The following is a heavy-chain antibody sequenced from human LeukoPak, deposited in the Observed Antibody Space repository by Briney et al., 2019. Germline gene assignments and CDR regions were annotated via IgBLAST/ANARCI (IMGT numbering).Heavy chain of an antibody. J-gene: IGHJ4*02. CDR1: GYSFTSYG. Sequence: GASVKVSCKASGYSFTSYGITWVRQAPGQGLEWMGWISAYNGNTNYAQRLQGRVTMITDTSTSTAYMELRSLTSDDTAVYYCARVPSGGPFDYWGQGTLVTVSP. CDR3: ARVPSGGPFDY. V-gene: IGHV1-18*01. D-gene: IGHD2-15*01. CDR2: ISAYNGNT.